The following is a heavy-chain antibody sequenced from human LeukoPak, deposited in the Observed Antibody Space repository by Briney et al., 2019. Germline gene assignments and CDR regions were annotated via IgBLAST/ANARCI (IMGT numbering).Heavy chain of an antibody. D-gene: IGHD2-15*01. Sequence: GGSLRLSCAASGFTFSSYSMNWARQAPGKGLEWVSYNSSSSSTIYYADSVKGRFTISRDNAKNSLYLQMNSLRAEDTAVYYCARDATAYGMDVWGQGTTVTVSS. CDR1: GFTFSSYS. CDR3: ARDATAYGMDV. J-gene: IGHJ6*02. V-gene: IGHV3-48*04. CDR2: NSSSSSTI.